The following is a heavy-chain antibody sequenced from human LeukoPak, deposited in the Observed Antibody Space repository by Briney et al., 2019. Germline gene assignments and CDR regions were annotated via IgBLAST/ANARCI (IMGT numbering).Heavy chain of an antibody. CDR2: IYASGST. CDR3: ARDITIQVSGWHPQIKEYYYYGMDV. D-gene: IGHD6-19*01. Sequence: SEALSLTCSVSGGSVSNYYWSWIRQPAGKGLEWIGRIYASGSTNYNPSLKSRVTMSVDTSKNQFSLKLSSVTAADTAVYYCARDITIQVSGWHPQIKEYYYYGMDVWGQGTTVTVSS. J-gene: IGHJ6*02. V-gene: IGHV4-4*07. CDR1: GGSVSNYY.